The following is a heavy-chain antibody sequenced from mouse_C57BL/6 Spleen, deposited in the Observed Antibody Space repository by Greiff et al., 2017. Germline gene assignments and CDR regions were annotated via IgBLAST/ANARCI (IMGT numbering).Heavy chain of an antibody. CDR3: ARFDSFAY. D-gene: IGHD2-4*01. CDR1: GYAFTNYL. Sequence: VQLQQSGAELVRPGTSVKVSCKASGYAFTNYLIEWVKQRPGQGLEWIGVINPGSGGTNYNEKFKGKATLTADKSSSTAYMQLSSLTSEDSAVYFCARFDSFAYWGQGTLVTVSA. CDR2: INPGSGGT. J-gene: IGHJ3*01. V-gene: IGHV1-54*01.